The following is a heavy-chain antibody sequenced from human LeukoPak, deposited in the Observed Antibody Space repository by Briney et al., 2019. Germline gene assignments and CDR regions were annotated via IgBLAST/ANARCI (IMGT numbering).Heavy chain of an antibody. CDR3: TRTPDFWSGYSD. CDR2: IRSRANNYAT. Sequence: PGGSLRLSCAASGFTFSDSNMHWVRQASGKGLEWVGRIRSRANNYATAYGASVTGRFTISRDDSKNTAYLQMNSLKTEDTAVFYCTRTPDFWSGYSDWGQGTVVTVSS. J-gene: IGHJ4*02. CDR1: GFTFSDSN. D-gene: IGHD3-3*01. V-gene: IGHV3-73*01.